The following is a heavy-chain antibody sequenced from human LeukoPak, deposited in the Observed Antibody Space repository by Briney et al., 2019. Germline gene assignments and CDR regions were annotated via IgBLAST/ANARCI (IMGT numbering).Heavy chain of an antibody. V-gene: IGHV4-38-2*02. CDR3: ARDGSGSSDS. J-gene: IGHJ4*02. CDR1: GYSISSGYY. CDR2: IYHSGST. Sequence: SETLSLTCTVSGYSISSGYYWGWIRQPPGKGLEWIGNIYHSGSTYYNPSLKSRVTISVDTSKNQFSLKLNSVTAADTAVYYCARDGSGSSDSWGQGTLVTVSS. D-gene: IGHD3-10*01.